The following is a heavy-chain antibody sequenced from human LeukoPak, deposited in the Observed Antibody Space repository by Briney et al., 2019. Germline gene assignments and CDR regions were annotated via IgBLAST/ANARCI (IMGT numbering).Heavy chain of an antibody. Sequence: GGSLRLSCAASGFTFSSYAMSWVRQAPGKGLEWVSGINWNGGSTGYADSVKGRFTISRDNAKNSLYLQMNSLRAEDTALYYCARSKADSSSYYYYYMDVWGKGTTVTVSS. CDR2: INWNGGST. CDR1: GFTFSSYA. V-gene: IGHV3-20*04. D-gene: IGHD6-6*01. J-gene: IGHJ6*03. CDR3: ARSKADSSSYYYYYMDV.